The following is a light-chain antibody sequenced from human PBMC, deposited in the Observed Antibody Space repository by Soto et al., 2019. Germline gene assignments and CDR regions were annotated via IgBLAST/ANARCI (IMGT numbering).Light chain of an antibody. CDR3: QQTSRTPKT. CDR2: AAS. CDR1: QSITRY. Sequence: DIQMPQSPSSLSASVGDRVNITCRASQSITRYLNWYQQKPGKAPNLLIYAASSLHSGVPSRFSGAGSGTDFTLTISSLQPEDFATYYCQQTSRTPKTFGQGTKVDI. V-gene: IGKV1-39*01. J-gene: IGKJ1*01.